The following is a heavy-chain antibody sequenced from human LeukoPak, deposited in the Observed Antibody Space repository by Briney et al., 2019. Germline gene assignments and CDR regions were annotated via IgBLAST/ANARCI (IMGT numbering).Heavy chain of an antibody. CDR1: GFTFSNFL. V-gene: IGHV3-15*01. D-gene: IGHD6-19*01. J-gene: IGHJ4*02. CDR2: IKSKTDGGTT. Sequence: GGSLRLSCAASGFTFSNFLMTWVRQAPGKGLEWVGRIKSKTDGGTTDYAAPVKGRLTISRDDSKNTLYLQMNSLKTEDTAVYYCTTRIAVADVTFDYWGQGTLVTVSS. CDR3: TTRIAVADVTFDY.